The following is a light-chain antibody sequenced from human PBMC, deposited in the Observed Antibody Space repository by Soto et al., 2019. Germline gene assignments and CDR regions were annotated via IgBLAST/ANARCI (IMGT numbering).Light chain of an antibody. V-gene: IGKV3-15*01. CDR1: QSVDSK. CDR3: QQYNKWPPLT. J-gene: IGKJ5*01. Sequence: EIAMTQSPAILSVSPGERVTLSCRASQSVDSKLAWYQQKPGQAPRLLIYGASTRATGIPTRFSGSGSGTEFTLTISSLQSDDLAVYYCQQYNKWPPLTFGQGTRLQIK. CDR2: GAS.